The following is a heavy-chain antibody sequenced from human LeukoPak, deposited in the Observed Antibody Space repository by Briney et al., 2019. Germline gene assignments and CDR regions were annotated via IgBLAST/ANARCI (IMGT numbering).Heavy chain of an antibody. J-gene: IGHJ3*02. CDR3: ARGIRGPNQSITIFGVVTKPRDRPRSDAFDI. CDR2: INHSGST. D-gene: IGHD3-3*01. Sequence: PSETLSLTCAVYGGSFSGYYWSWIRQPPGKGLEWIGEINHSGSTNYNPSLKSRVTISVDTSKNQFSLKLSSVTAADTAVYYCARGIRGPNQSITIFGVVTKPRDRPRSDAFDIRGQGTMVTVSS. V-gene: IGHV4-34*01. CDR1: GGSFSGYY.